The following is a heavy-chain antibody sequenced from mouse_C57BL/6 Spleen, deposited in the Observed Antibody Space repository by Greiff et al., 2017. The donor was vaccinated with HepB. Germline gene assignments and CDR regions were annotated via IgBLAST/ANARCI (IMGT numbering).Heavy chain of an antibody. CDR3: ARSDYYGSSYLFAY. V-gene: IGHV14-2*01. J-gene: IGHJ3*01. CDR1: GFNIKDYY. CDR2: IDPEDGET. D-gene: IGHD1-1*01. Sequence: VQLKESGAELVKPGASVKLSCTASGFNIKDYYMHWVKKRTEQGLEWIGRIDPEDGETKYAPNFQGKATITADTSSNTAYLQLSSLTSEDTAVYYCARSDYYGSSYLFAYWGQGTLVTVSA.